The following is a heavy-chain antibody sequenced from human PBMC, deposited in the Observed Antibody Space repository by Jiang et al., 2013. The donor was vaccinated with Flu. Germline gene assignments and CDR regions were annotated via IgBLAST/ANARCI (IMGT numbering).Heavy chain of an antibody. CDR3: ARDAAYYDSSGPAVP. CDR1: GGTFSSYA. J-gene: IGHJ5*02. Sequence: SGAEVKKPGSSVKVSCKASGGTFSSYAISWVRQAPGQGLEWMGRIIPILGIANYAQKFQGRVTITADKSTSTAYMELSSLRSEDTAVYYCARDAAYYDSSGPAVPWGQGTLVTVSS. CDR2: IIPILGIA. V-gene: IGHV1-69*04. D-gene: IGHD3-22*01.